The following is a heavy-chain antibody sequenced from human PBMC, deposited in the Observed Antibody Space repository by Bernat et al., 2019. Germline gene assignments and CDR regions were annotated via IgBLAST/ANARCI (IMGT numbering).Heavy chain of an antibody. V-gene: IGHV3-74*01. D-gene: IGHD6-6*01. CDR1: GFTFSSYW. J-gene: IGHJ6*03. CDR2: INSDGSST. Sequence: EVQLVESGGGLVQPGGSLRLSCAASGFTFSSYWMHWVRQAPGKGLVWVSRINSDGSSTSYADSVKGRFTISRDNAKNTLYLQMNSLRAEDTAVYYCAREGYSRSAGVEYYYYYMDVWGKGTTGTVSS. CDR3: AREGYSRSAGVEYYYYYMDV.